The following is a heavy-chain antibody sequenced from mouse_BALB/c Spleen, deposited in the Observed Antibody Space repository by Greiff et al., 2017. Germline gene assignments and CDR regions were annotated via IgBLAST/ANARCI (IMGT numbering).Heavy chain of an antibody. Sequence: EVQGVESGGDLVKPGGSLKLSCAASGFTFSSYGMSWVRQTPDKRLEWVATISSGGSYTYYPDSVKGRFTISRDNAKNTLYLQMSSLKSEDTAMYYCASLGSSYSYWYFDVWGAGTTVTVSS. CDR2: ISSGGSYT. V-gene: IGHV5-6*01. D-gene: IGHD1-1*01. J-gene: IGHJ1*01. CDR3: ASLGSSYSYWYFDV. CDR1: GFTFSSYG.